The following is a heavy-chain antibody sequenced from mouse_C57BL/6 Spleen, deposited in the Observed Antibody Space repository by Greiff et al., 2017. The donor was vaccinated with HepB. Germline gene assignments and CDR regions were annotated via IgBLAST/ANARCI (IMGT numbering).Heavy chain of an antibody. Sequence: VQLQQSGAELVRPGTSVKVSCKASGYAFTNYLIEWVKQRPGQGLEWIGVINPGSGGTNYNEKFKGKATLTADKSSSTAYMQLSSLTSEDSAVYCCAREGLGRRGVDYGGQGTTLTVSS. J-gene: IGHJ2*01. V-gene: IGHV1-54*01. CDR3: AREGLGRRGVDY. CDR1: GYAFTNYL. D-gene: IGHD4-1*01. CDR2: INPGSGGT.